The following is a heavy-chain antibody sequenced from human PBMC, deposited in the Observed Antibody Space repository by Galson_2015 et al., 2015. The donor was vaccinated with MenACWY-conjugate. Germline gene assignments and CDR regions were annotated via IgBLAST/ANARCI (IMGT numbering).Heavy chain of an antibody. J-gene: IGHJ6*02. CDR1: GGSISTYY. Sequence: SETLSLTCTVSGGSISTYYWSWIRQPPGKGLEWIGYIYYSGSTNYNPSLKSRVTISVDTSKNQFSLRLSSMTAADTAVYYCARGWGARGYYYGMDVWGQGTTVTVSS. D-gene: IGHD1-26*01. CDR3: ARGWGARGYYYGMDV. CDR2: IYYSGST. V-gene: IGHV4-59*01.